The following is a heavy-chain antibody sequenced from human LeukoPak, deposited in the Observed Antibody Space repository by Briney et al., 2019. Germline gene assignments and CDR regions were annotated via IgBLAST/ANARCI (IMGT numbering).Heavy chain of an antibody. V-gene: IGHV4-39*07. CDR1: GGSISTSTYY. J-gene: IGHJ6*03. CDR3: ARVAGSSWAYYYYYYMDV. D-gene: IGHD6-13*01. CDR2: IYYGGST. Sequence: PSETLSLTCTVSGGSISTSTYYWGWIRQPPGKGLEWTASIYYGGSTYYNPSLKSRVTISIDTAKNQFSLRLSSVTAADTAVYYCARVAGSSWAYYYYYYMDVWGKGTTVTISS.